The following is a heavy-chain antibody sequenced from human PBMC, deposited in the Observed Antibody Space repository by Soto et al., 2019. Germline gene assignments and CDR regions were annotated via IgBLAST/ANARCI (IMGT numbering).Heavy chain of an antibody. CDR1: GSSISSGDYY. D-gene: IGHD2-8*01. Sequence: SVTLSLTCTLSGSSISSGDYYWSWIRQPPGQDLEWIGYILYSGTTNYNPSLESRLTISVDTSKNQFSLKLTSVTAADTAVYYCAINGELDYVGRGALETVSS. CDR2: ILYSGTT. V-gene: IGHV4-30-4*01. J-gene: IGHJ4*01. CDR3: AINGELDY.